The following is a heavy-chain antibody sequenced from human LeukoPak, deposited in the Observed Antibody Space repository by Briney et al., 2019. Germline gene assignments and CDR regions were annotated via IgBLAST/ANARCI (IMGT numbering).Heavy chain of an antibody. CDR1: GYTFTGYY. CDR2: INPKSGGT. J-gene: IGHJ4*02. CDR3: ARGVVACPN. Sequence: ASVKVSCKASGYTFTGYYMHWVRQAPGQGLEWMGWINPKSGGTNYAQKFQGRVTMTRDTSVNTAYIEVTRLTSDDTAVYFCARGVVACPNWGQGTLVTASS. D-gene: IGHD2-21*01. V-gene: IGHV1-2*02.